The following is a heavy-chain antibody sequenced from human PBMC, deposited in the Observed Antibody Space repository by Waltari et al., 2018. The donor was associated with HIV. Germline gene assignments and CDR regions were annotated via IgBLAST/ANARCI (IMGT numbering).Heavy chain of an antibody. CDR1: GFTFSTYG. D-gene: IGHD6-13*01. J-gene: IGHJ6*02. Sequence: EVQVLESGGALVQPGGSLRLSCAASGFTFSTYGMILFRQALGKGLEWVSTISGSGGSTYYADSVKGRFTVSRDNSKNTLYLQMNSLRAEDTAVYFCVKEHQYSHTWYSYYGMDVWGQGPRSPSP. V-gene: IGHV3-23*01. CDR3: VKEHQYSHTWYSYYGMDV. CDR2: ISGSGGST.